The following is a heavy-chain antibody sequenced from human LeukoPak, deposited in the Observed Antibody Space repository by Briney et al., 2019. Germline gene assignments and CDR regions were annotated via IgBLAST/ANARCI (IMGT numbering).Heavy chain of an antibody. J-gene: IGHJ4*02. CDR3: AVSLKLTRNSNGWYYYFDY. CDR2: IYYSGST. V-gene: IGHV4-59*12. Sequence: PSETLSLTCTVSGGSISSYYWSWVRQPPGKGLEWIGYIYYSGSTNYNPSLKSRVTISVDTSKNQFSLQLNSVTPEDTAMYYCAVSLKLTRNSNGWYYYFDYWGQGTLVTVSS. CDR1: GGSISSYY. D-gene: IGHD6-19*01.